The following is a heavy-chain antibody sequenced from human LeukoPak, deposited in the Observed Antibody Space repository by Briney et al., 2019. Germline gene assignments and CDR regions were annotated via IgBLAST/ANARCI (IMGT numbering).Heavy chain of an antibody. CDR3: ARSSGWYLDPHNWFDP. Sequence: ASVKVSCKASGYTFTGYYMHWARQAPGQGLEWMGWINPNSGGTNYAQKFQGRVTMTRDTSISTAYMELSRLRSDDTAVYYCARSSGWYLDPHNWFDPWGQGTLVTVSS. CDR2: INPNSGGT. CDR1: GYTFTGYY. D-gene: IGHD6-19*01. J-gene: IGHJ5*02. V-gene: IGHV1-2*02.